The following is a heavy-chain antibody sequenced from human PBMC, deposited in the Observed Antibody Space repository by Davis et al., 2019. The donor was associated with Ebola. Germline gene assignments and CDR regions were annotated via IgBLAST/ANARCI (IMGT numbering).Heavy chain of an antibody. J-gene: IGHJ4*02. CDR1: GGTFSSFG. V-gene: IGHV1-69*13. CDR3: ARRRRYGSGSYPLDY. D-gene: IGHD3-10*01. CDR2: IIPIFRTP. Sequence: SVKVSCKASGGTFSSFGFSWVRQAPGQGLEWMGGIIPIFRTPNYAQKFQGRVTITADESTSTAYLELSSLRSDDTAVYYCARRRRYGSGSYPLDYWGQGTLSPSPQ.